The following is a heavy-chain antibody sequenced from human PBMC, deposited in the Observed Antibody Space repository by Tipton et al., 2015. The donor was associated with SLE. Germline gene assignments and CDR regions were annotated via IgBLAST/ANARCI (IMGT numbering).Heavy chain of an antibody. CDR1: GGSFSGYY. Sequence: TLSLTCAVYGGSFSGYYWSWIRQPPGKGLEWIGSIYYSGSTYYNPSLKSRVTISVDTSKNQFSLKLSSVTAADTAVYYCARDSGASSWYPGAFDIWGQGTMVTGSS. J-gene: IGHJ3*02. CDR2: IYYSGST. D-gene: IGHD6-13*01. V-gene: IGHV4-34*01. CDR3: ARDSGASSWYPGAFDI.